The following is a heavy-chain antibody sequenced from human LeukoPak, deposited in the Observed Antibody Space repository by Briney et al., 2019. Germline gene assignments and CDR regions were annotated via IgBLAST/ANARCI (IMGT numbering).Heavy chain of an antibody. CDR2: IIPILGIA. J-gene: IGHJ4*02. CDR3: ARGAYCGGDCYPTYFDY. CDR1: GGTFISYA. V-gene: IGHV1-69*04. Sequence: SVTVSFKASGGTFISYAISWVRQAPGQGLEWMGRIIPILGIANYAQKFQGRVTITADKSTSTAYMELSSLRSEDTAVYYCARGAYCGGDCYPTYFDYWGQGTLVTVSS. D-gene: IGHD2-21*02.